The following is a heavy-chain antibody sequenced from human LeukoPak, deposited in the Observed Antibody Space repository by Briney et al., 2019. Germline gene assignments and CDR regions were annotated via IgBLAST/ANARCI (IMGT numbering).Heavy chain of an antibody. V-gene: IGHV4-31*03. D-gene: IGHD5-18*01. Sequence: SETLSLTCTVSGGSISSGGYYWSWIGQHPGKGLEWIGYIYYSGSTYYNPSLKSRVTISVDTSKNQFSLKLSSVTAADTAVYYCARDPGYSYLGWYFDLWGRGTLVTVSS. CDR1: GGSISSGGYY. J-gene: IGHJ2*01. CDR2: IYYSGST. CDR3: ARDPGYSYLGWYFDL.